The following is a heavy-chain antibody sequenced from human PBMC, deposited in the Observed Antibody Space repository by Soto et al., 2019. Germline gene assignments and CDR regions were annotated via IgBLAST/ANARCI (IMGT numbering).Heavy chain of an antibody. J-gene: IGHJ4*02. CDR1: GFTFSNAW. CDR2: IKSTTDGGTT. V-gene: IGHV3-15*01. Sequence: EVQLVESGGGLVKPGGSLRLSCAASGFTFSNAWMSWVRQAPGKGLEWVGRIKSTTDGGTTDYAAPVKGRFTISRDDSKNTLYLQMNSLKTEDTAVYYCTTDSGTAMSRGYWGQGTLVTVSS. D-gene: IGHD5-18*01. CDR3: TTDSGTAMSRGY.